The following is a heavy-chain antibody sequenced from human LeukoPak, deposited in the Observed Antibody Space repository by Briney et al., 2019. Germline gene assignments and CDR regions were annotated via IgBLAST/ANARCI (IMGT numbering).Heavy chain of an antibody. J-gene: IGHJ4*02. D-gene: IGHD6-19*01. Sequence: PSETLSLTCTVSGDSISSGNYYWSWIRQPAGKGLEWIGRIYKSGDTHYNPSLESRVTMSVDTSKNQFSLKLSSVSAADTAVYYCARTLAGKLVFGYWGQGTLVTVSS. V-gene: IGHV4-61*02. CDR1: GDSISSGNYY. CDR3: ARTLAGKLVFGY. CDR2: IYKSGDT.